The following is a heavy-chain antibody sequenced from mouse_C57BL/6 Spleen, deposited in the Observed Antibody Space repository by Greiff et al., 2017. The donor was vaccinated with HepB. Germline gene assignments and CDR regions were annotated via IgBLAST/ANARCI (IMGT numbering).Heavy chain of an antibody. J-gene: IGHJ2*01. V-gene: IGHV10-1*01. Sequence: GGGLVQPKGSLKLSCAASGFSFNTYAMNWVRQAPGKGLEWVARIRSKSNNYATYYADSVKDRFTISRDDSESMLYLQMNNLKTEDTAMYYCVRQTITTGLDYWGQGTTLTVSS. CDR2: IRSKSNNYAT. D-gene: IGHD1-1*01. CDR3: VRQTITTGLDY. CDR1: GFSFNTYA.